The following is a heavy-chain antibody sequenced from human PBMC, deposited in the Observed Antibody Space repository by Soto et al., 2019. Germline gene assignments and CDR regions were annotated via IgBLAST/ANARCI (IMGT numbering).Heavy chain of an antibody. CDR1: GYTFTSYY. V-gene: IGHV1-46*01. Sequence: QVQLVQSGAEVKKPGASVKVSCKASGYTFTSYYMHWVRQAPGQGLEWMGIINPSGGSTSYAQKFQGRVTMTRDTSTSTVYMELSSLRSEDTAVYYCAREWAPVVVVAAREMAGSFWFDPWGQGTLVTVSS. J-gene: IGHJ5*02. CDR2: INPSGGST. D-gene: IGHD2-15*01. CDR3: AREWAPVVVVAAREMAGSFWFDP.